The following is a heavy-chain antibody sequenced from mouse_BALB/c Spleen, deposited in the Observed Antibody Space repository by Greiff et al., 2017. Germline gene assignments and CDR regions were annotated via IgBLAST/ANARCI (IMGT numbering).Heavy chain of an antibody. J-gene: IGHJ3*01. V-gene: IGHV1-54*01. CDR2: INPGSGGT. CDR1: GYAFTNYL. CDR3: ARDYYGYGFAY. D-gene: IGHD1-2*01. Sequence: QVQLQQSGAELVRPGTSVKVSCKASGYAFTNYLIEWVKQRPGQGLEWIGVINPGSGGTNYNEKFKGKATMTVDKSSSTAYMELARLTSEDSAIYYCARDYYGYGFAYWGQGTLVTVSA.